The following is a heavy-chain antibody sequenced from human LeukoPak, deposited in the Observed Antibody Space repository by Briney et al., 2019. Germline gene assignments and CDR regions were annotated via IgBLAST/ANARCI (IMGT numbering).Heavy chain of an antibody. V-gene: IGHV3-30*03. CDR2: ISYDGSNK. D-gene: IGHD4-17*01. CDR1: GFTFSSYG. J-gene: IGHJ3*02. Sequence: PGRSLRLSCAASGFTFSSYGVHWVRQAPGKGLEWVAVISYDGSNKYYADSVKGRFTISRDNSKNTLYLQMNSLRAEDTAVYYCAGHYGAVVGIWGQGTMVTVSS. CDR3: AGHYGAVVGI.